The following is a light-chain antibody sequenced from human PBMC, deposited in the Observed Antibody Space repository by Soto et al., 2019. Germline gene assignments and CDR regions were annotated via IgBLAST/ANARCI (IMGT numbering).Light chain of an antibody. CDR3: SSYTSRSTYVL. V-gene: IGLV2-14*01. CDR2: EVS. J-gene: IGLJ2*01. Sequence: QSVLTQPASVSGSPGQSITISCTGTNSDVGGYDYVSWYQQHPGKVPKLMIYEVSHRPSGVSNRFSGSKSGNTASLTISGLQAEDEADYYCSSYTSRSTYVLFGGGTKLTVL. CDR1: NSDVGGYDY.